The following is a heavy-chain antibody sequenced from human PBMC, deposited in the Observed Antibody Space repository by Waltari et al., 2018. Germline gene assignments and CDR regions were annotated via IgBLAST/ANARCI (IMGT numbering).Heavy chain of an antibody. CDR3: AKAKGADSLFPDQFDY. Sequence: EVQLVESGGGLVQPGGSLRLSCAASGFTFSSYAMSWVRQAPGKGLEWVSAISGSGGSTDYADSVKGRFTISRDNSKNTLYLQMNSLRAEDTAVYYCAKAKGADSLFPDQFDYWGQGTLVTVSS. J-gene: IGHJ4*02. CDR2: ISGSGGST. CDR1: GFTFSSYA. D-gene: IGHD2-21*01. V-gene: IGHV3-23*04.